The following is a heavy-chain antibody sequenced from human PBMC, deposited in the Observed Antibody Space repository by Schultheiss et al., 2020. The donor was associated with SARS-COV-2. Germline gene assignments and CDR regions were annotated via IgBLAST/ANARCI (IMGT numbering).Heavy chain of an antibody. CDR2: IGTAGDT. CDR1: GFTFSSYA. CDR3: ANLYSSGWYGDNYGMDV. D-gene: IGHD6-19*01. J-gene: IGHJ6*02. Sequence: GGSLRLSCAASGFTFSSYAMSWVRQAPGKGLEWVSAIGTAGDTYYPGSVKGRFTISRDNSKNTLYLQMNSLRAEDTAVYYCANLYSSGWYGDNYGMDVWGQGTTVTVSS. V-gene: IGHV3-23*01.